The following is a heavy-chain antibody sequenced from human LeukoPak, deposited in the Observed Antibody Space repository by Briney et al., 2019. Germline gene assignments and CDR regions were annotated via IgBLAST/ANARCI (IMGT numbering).Heavy chain of an antibody. J-gene: IGHJ6*03. CDR1: GFTVSSNY. V-gene: IGHV3-53*01. CDR2: IYSGGST. D-gene: IGHD3-10*01. CDR3: AKDGLWIGEKKANMDV. Sequence: GGSLRLSCAASGFTVSSNYMSWVRQAPGKGLERVSIIYSGGSTFYADSVKGRFTISRDNPKNTLYLQMNSLRAEDTAVYYCAKDGLWIGEKKANMDVWGKGTTVTVSS.